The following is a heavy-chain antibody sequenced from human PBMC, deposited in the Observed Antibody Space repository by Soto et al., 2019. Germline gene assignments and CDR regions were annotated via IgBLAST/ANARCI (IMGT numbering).Heavy chain of an antibody. V-gene: IGHV3-74*01. J-gene: IGHJ4*02. CDR3: ARDPTSGYSYGYVDY. Sequence: GGSLRLSCAASGFTFSSYWMHWVRQAPGKGLVWVSRINSDGSSTSYADSVKGRFTISRVNAKNTLYLQMNSLRAEDTAVYYCARDPTSGYSYGYVDYWGQGTLVTVSS. CDR2: INSDGSST. CDR1: GFTFSSYW. D-gene: IGHD5-18*01.